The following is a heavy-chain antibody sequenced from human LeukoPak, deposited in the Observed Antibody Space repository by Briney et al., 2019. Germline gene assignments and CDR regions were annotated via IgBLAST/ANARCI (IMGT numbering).Heavy chain of an antibody. D-gene: IGHD3-22*01. V-gene: IGHV3-43*02. CDR1: GFTFSSYE. CDR3: AKETTMIVGGQYFDY. J-gene: IGHJ4*02. CDR2: ITWDGART. Sequence: GGSLRLSCAASGFTFSSYEMNWVRQAPGKGLEWVSLITWDGARTYYADSVKGRFTISRDNSKNSLYLQMHSLRTEDTALYFCAKETTMIVGGQYFDYWGQGTLVTVSS.